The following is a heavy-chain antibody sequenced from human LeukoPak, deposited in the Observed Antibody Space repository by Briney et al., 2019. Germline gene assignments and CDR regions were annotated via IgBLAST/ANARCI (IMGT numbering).Heavy chain of an antibody. V-gene: IGHV4-34*01. CDR2: INHSGST. CDR3: ARGGDGDYGYYYYGMDV. J-gene: IGHJ6*02. D-gene: IGHD4-17*01. CDR1: GGSFSGYY. Sequence: SETLSLTCAVYGGSFSGYYWSWIRQPPGKGLEWIEEINHSGSTNYNPSLKSRVTISVDTSKNQFSLKLSSVTAADTAVYYCARGGDGDYGYYYYGMDVWGQGTTVTVSS.